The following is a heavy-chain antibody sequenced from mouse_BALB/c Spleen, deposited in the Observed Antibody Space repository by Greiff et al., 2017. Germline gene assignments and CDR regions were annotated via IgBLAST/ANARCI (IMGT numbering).Heavy chain of an antibody. J-gene: IGHJ3*01. D-gene: IGHD3-1*01. V-gene: IGHV1-4*01. CDR3: ARIRVDPWFAY. CDR2: INPSTGDT. CDR1: GYTFTSYG. Sequence: QVQLQQSGAELAKPGASVKMSCKASGYTFTSYGMHWVKQRLGQCLEWIGDINPSTGDTEYNQKFKDKATVTADKSSSTAHMQLTSLTSENSSVYYSARIRVDPWFAYWGQGTLVTVSA.